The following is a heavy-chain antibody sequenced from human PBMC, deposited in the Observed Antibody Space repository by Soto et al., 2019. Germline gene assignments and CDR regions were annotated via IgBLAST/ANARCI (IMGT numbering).Heavy chain of an antibody. D-gene: IGHD5-18*01. J-gene: IGHJ4*02. V-gene: IGHV3-53*01. CDR3: AMYSRGYTNGIDY. CDR2: IYSTGKT. CDR1: GFTVSSNY. Sequence: GGSLRLSCAASGFTVSSNYMSWVRQAPGKGLDWVSIIYSTGKTYYADSVRGRFTISRDNSKNTLFLQMNSLRAEDTAVYYCAMYSRGYTNGIDYWGQGTLVTVSS.